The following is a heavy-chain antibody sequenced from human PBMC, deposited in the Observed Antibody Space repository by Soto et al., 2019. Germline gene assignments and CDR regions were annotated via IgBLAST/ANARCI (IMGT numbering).Heavy chain of an antibody. Sequence: EVQLLESGGGLVQPGGSLRLSCAASGFTFSSYAMSWVRQAPGKGLEWVSAISGSGGSTYYADSVKGWFTISRDNSKNTLYLQMNSLRAEDTAVYYCAKDRATGYCTNGVCYTAEGYFDYWGQGTLVTVSS. J-gene: IGHJ4*02. CDR1: GFTFSSYA. V-gene: IGHV3-23*01. D-gene: IGHD2-8*01. CDR2: ISGSGGST. CDR3: AKDRATGYCTNGVCYTAEGYFDY.